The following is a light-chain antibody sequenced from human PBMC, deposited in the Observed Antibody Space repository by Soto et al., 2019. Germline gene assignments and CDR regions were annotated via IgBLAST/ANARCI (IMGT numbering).Light chain of an antibody. J-gene: IGKJ1*01. Sequence: EIVLTQSPGTLSLSPGERATLSCRASQTVGSSFLAWFQHKPGQAPRLLIYGASTRATGIPDRFSGSGSGTDFTLTISRLEPEDLAVYYCHQYGSSQTFGQGTKVEIK. V-gene: IGKV3-20*01. CDR3: HQYGSSQT. CDR1: QTVGSSF. CDR2: GAS.